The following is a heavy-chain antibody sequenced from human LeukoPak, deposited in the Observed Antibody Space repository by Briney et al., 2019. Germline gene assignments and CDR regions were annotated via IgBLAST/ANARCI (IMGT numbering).Heavy chain of an antibody. CDR1: GFTFTNYA. CDR2: IKQDGSEK. Sequence: PGGSLRLSCAASGFTFTNYAMHWVRQAPGKGLEWVANIKQDGSEKYYVDSVKGRFTISRDDARNSLYLQMNSLRAEDTAVYYCARGRMLYYYDSSGYPFDYWGQGSLVTVSS. CDR3: ARGRMLYYYDSSGYPFDY. V-gene: IGHV3-7*04. J-gene: IGHJ4*02. D-gene: IGHD3-22*01.